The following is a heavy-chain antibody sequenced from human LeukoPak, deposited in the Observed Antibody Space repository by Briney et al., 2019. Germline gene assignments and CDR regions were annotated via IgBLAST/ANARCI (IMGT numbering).Heavy chain of an antibody. J-gene: IGHJ4*02. D-gene: IGHD4-17*01. V-gene: IGHV4-59*12. CDR3: AMPMTTSFSSYKPFDN. Sequence: PSETLSLTCTVSGGSISSYYWSWIRQPPGKGLEWIGYIYYSGSTNYNPSLKSRVTISVDKSKNQFSLQLSSVTAADTAVYYCAMPMTTSFSSYKPFDNWGQGTLVTVSS. CDR2: IYYSGST. CDR1: GGSISSYY.